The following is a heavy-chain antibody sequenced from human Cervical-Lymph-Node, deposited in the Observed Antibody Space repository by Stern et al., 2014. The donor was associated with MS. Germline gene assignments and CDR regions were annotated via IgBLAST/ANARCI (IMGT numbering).Heavy chain of an antibody. CDR1: GGTFSSYA. Sequence: VQPVESGAEVQTPGSSVKVSCKASGGTFSSYAISWVRQAPGQGLEWMGGIIPIFGTANYAQKFQGRVTITADESTSTAYMELSSLRSEDTAVYYCASNEQQLGRYYGMDVWGQGTTVTVSS. D-gene: IGHD6-13*01. V-gene: IGHV1-69*01. CDR2: IIPIFGTA. CDR3: ASNEQQLGRYYGMDV. J-gene: IGHJ6*02.